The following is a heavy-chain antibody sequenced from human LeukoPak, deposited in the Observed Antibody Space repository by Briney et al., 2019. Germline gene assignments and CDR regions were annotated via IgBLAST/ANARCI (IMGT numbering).Heavy chain of an antibody. CDR2: FGTRSTSV. V-gene: IGHV3-21*01. D-gene: IGHD3-22*01. CDR1: GFTFSSSA. Sequence: GGSLRLSCAASGFTFSSSAMSWVRQAPGKGLEWVSSFGTRSTSVYHAGSVKGRFAISRDNAKNSLYLQMNSLRAEDTALYYCAREVSEGFDFWGQGTLVTVSS. CDR3: AREVSEGFDF. J-gene: IGHJ4*02.